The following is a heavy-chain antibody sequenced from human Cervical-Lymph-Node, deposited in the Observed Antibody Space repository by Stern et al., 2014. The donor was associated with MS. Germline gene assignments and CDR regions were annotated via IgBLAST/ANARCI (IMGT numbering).Heavy chain of an antibody. CDR1: GFTVSSYS. Sequence: VQLVESGGGLVKPGGSLRLSCAASGFTVSSYSMNWVRQAPGQGLEWVSSISTSGGYKYYADSVKGRCTISRDTAKNSLYLQMSSPRAEDTAVYYCTRAAGITASGSHFDYWGQGILVTVSS. CDR3: TRAAGITASGSHFDY. J-gene: IGHJ4*02. D-gene: IGHD6-19*01. CDR2: ISTSGGYK. V-gene: IGHV3-21*01.